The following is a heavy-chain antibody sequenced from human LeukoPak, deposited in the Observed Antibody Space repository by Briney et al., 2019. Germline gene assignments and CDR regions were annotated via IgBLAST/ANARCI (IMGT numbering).Heavy chain of an antibody. J-gene: IGHJ6*03. CDR2: IYYSGST. V-gene: IGHV4-59*01. Sequence: SETLSLTCTVSGGSISSYYWSWIRQPPGKGLEWIGHIYYSGSTNYNPSLKSRVTISVDTSKNQFSLKLSSVTAADTAVYYCARGNVYYYYYYMDVWGKGTTVTISS. CDR3: ARGNVYYYYYYMDV. CDR1: GGSISSYY.